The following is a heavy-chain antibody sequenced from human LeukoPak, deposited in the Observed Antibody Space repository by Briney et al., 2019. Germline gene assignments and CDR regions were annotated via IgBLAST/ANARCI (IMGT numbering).Heavy chain of an antibody. CDR3: ARAVTMVRGVGKYYFDY. D-gene: IGHD3-10*01. CDR2: IYYSGST. Sequence: SETLSLTCTVSGGFISSYYWSWIRQPPGKGLEWIGYIYYSGSTNYNPSLKSRVTIPVDTSKNQFSLKLSSVTAADTAVYYCARAVTMVRGVGKYYFDYWGQGPGDRVSS. V-gene: IGHV4-59*01. CDR1: GGFISSYY. J-gene: IGHJ4*02.